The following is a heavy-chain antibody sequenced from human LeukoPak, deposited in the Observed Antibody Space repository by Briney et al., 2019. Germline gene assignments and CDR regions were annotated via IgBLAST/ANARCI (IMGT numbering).Heavy chain of an antibody. CDR2: IYWDDDK. J-gene: IGHJ4*02. CDR3: AHRPYTSGCFDH. D-gene: IGHD6-25*01. Sequence: ESGPTLVNPTQTLTLTCSFSGFSLSTSGGGVGWIRQPPGKALEWLALIYWDDDKVYSPSLQSRLTITKDTSKNQVVLTMTNMDPVDTATYYCAHRPYTSGCFDHWGQGTLVTVSS. CDR1: GFSLSTSGGG. V-gene: IGHV2-5*02.